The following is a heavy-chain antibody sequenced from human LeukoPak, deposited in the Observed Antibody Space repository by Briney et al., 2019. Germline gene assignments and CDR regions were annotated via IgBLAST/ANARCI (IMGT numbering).Heavy chain of an antibody. CDR2: IYYRGST. J-gene: IGHJ3*01. V-gene: IGHV4-59*01. Sequence: SETLSLTCTVSGVSISSYYWSWIRQPPGRGLEWIGYIYYRGSTNYNPSLKSRVTISIDTSKKQFSLNLRSVTAADTAVYYCARVGSNGWDDAFDFWGQGTMVTVSS. CDR3: ARVGSNGWDDAFDF. CDR1: GVSISSYY. D-gene: IGHD6-19*01.